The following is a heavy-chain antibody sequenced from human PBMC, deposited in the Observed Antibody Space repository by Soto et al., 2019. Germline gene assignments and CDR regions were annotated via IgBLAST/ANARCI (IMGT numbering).Heavy chain of an antibody. V-gene: IGHV3-30-3*01. J-gene: IGHJ4*02. Sequence: LRLSCAASGYTFTSSAIHWVRQAPGKGLEWVALISYDGNNKDYADSVRGRFSISRDNSKNTVYLQMNSLRPEDTAVFFCAREKPSQWLSHFDHWGPGTQVTVSS. CDR1: GYTFTSSA. CDR2: ISYDGNNK. CDR3: AREKPSQWLSHFDH. D-gene: IGHD6-19*01.